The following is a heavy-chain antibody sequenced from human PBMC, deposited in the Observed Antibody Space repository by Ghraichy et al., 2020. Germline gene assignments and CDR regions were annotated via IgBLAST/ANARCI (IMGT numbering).Heavy chain of an antibody. V-gene: IGHV2-70*11. CDR2: IDWDDDK. J-gene: IGHJ4*02. D-gene: IGHD1-26*01. CDR3: ARRRSSGSDFYFDY. CDR1: GFSLRTTGMC. Sequence: SGPTLVKPTQTLTLTCTLSGFSLRTTGMCVSWIRQPPGKALEWLARIDWDDDKYYSTSLKTRLSISKDTSKNQVVLTMTNMDPVETATYYFARRRSSGSDFYFDYWGQGTLVTVSS.